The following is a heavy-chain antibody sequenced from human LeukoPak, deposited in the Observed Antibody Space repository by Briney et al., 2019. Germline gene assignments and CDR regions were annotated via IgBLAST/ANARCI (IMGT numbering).Heavy chain of an antibody. D-gene: IGHD6-13*01. CDR3: ARAGYSRSWTALIDY. J-gene: IGHJ4*02. CDR1: GYTFTSYG. V-gene: IGHV1-18*01. Sequence: ASVKVSCKASGYTFTSYGISWVRQAPGQGLEWMGWISAYNGNTNYAQKLQGRVTMTTDTSTSTAYMELRSLRSDDTAVYYCARAGYSRSWTALIDYWGQGTLVTVSS. CDR2: ISAYNGNT.